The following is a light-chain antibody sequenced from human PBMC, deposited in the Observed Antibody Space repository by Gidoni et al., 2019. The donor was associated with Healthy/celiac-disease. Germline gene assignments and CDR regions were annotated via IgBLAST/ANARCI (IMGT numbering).Light chain of an antibody. CDR3: QQYGSSTGT. J-gene: IGKJ2*01. CDR1: QSVSSSY. Sequence: TVLTRSPGPLSLSPGRRAALTCRASQSVSSSYLAWYQQKPGQAPRLLIYGASSRATGIPDRLSASASVTDFTRTTSRLEPEDFAVYYCQQYGSSTGTFGQXTKLEIK. V-gene: IGKV3-20*01. CDR2: GAS.